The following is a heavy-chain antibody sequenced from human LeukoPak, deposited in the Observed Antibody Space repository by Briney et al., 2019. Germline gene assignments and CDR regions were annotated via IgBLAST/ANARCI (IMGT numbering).Heavy chain of an antibody. CDR2: IYCSGST. CDR3: ARRPYSFNWFDP. Sequence: PSETLSLTCTVSGGSISSSSYYWGWIRQPPGKGLEWIGSIYCSGSTYYNPSLRSRVTISVDTPKNQFSLKLSSVTAADTAVYYCARRPYSFNWFDPWGQGTLVTVSS. CDR1: GGSISSSSYY. J-gene: IGHJ5*02. V-gene: IGHV4-39*01. D-gene: IGHD4-11*01.